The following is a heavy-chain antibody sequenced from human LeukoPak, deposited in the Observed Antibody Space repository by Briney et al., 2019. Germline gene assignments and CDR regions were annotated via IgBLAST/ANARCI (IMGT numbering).Heavy chain of an antibody. D-gene: IGHD3-16*01. J-gene: IGHJ4*02. CDR3: ARGTYYYEF. CDR1: KFTFSSYW. V-gene: IGHV3-7*04. CDR2: MNQLGNEK. Sequence: PGGSLRLSCAASKFTFSSYWMSWVRQAPGKGLEWVAYMNQLGNEKNYVDSVKGRFTISRDNAKNSLYLQMNGLRAEDTAVYYCARGTYYYEFWGQGTLVTVSS.